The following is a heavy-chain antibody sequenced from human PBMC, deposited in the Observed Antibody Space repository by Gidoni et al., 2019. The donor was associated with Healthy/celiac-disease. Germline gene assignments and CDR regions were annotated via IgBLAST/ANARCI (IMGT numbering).Heavy chain of an antibody. CDR3: ARAQLDYYYYYGMDV. CDR1: GFTFSSYG. J-gene: IGHJ6*02. D-gene: IGHD2-2*01. Sequence: QVQLVESGGGVVQPGRSLRLSCAASGFTFSSYGMHWVRQAPGKGLEWVAVIWYDGSNKYYADSVKGRFTISRDNSKNTLYLQMNSLRAEDTAVYYCARAQLDYYYYYGMDVWGQGTTVTVSS. CDR2: IWYDGSNK. V-gene: IGHV3-33*01.